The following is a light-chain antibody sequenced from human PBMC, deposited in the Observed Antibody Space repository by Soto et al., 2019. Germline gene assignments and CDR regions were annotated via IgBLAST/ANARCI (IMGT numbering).Light chain of an antibody. Sequence: DIQMTQSPASVSASVGDRVTITCRASQSISSYLNWYQQKPGKAPNLLIYAASSLQSAVPSTFSRSGSRTDFTLTISTLQPEDFATYYCQQSYSTPLTVGGGTKVDSK. CDR2: AAS. J-gene: IGKJ4*01. CDR1: QSISSY. CDR3: QQSYSTPLT. V-gene: IGKV1-39*01.